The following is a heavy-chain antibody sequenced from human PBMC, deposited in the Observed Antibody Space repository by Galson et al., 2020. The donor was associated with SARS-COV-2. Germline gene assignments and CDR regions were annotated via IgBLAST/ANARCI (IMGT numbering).Heavy chain of an antibody. CDR1: GFTFGDYA. D-gene: IGHD6-19*01. Sequence: GGSLRLSCTASGFTFGDYAMSWFRQAPGKGLEWVGFIRSKAYGGTTEYAASVKGRFIISRDDSKSIAYLQMNSLKTEDTAVYYCSRGCFWGSLGCMAVAGTGDYWGQGTLVTVSS. CDR3: SRGCFWGSLGCMAVAGTGDY. CDR2: IRSKAYGGTT. J-gene: IGHJ4*02. V-gene: IGHV3-49*03.